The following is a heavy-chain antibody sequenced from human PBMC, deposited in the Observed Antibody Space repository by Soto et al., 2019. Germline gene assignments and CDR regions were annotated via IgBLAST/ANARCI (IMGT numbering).Heavy chain of an antibody. V-gene: IGHV3-23*01. CDR3: AKDRPSYGPSEFGDGMDV. Sequence: GGSLRLSCAASGFTFSSYAMSWVRQAPGKGLEWVSAISGSGGSTYYADSVKGRFTISRDNSKNTLYLQMNSLRAEDTAVYYCAKDRPSYGPSEFGDGMDVWGQGTTVTVSS. J-gene: IGHJ6*02. CDR1: GFTFSSYA. CDR2: ISGSGGST. D-gene: IGHD5-18*01.